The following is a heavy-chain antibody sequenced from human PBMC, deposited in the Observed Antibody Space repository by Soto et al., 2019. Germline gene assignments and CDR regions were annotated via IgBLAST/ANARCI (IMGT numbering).Heavy chain of an antibody. CDR2: VIPIFGTA. D-gene: IGHD2-15*01. J-gene: IGHJ6*02. CDR3: ARSQGGSSSLDIYYYYYYGMDV. V-gene: IGHV1-69*01. Sequence: QVQLVQSGAEVKKPGSSVKVSCKAPGGTFSSYAISWVRQAPGQGLEWMGGVIPIFGTAKYAQKFQGRVMITAVESTSTGYMELRSLRSEDTAVYYFARSQGGSSSLDIYYYYYYGMDVWGQGTTVTVSS. CDR1: GGTFSSYA.